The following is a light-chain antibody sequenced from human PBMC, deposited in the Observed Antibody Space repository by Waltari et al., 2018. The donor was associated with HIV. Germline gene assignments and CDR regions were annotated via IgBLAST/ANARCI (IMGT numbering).Light chain of an antibody. CDR1: SSNIGRNC. J-gene: IGLJ2*01. CDR3: ARWNDSL. Sequence: QSVLTQPPSASGTPGQRVTISCSGSSSNIGRNCVYWNHHLPGTAPKLLVCGSNQRPAGVPDRLTGSRSGTSASLAISGLGSEDEADYYCARWNDSLVGGGTKLTVL. CDR2: GSN. V-gene: IGLV1-47*01.